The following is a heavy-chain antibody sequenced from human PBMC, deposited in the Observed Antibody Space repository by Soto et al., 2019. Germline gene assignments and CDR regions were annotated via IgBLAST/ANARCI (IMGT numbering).Heavy chain of an antibody. CDR2: ISSSSSTI. D-gene: IGHD6-19*01. CDR1: GFTFSSYS. Sequence: EVQLVESGGGLVQPGGSLRLSCAASGFTFSSYSMNWVRQAPGKGLEWVSYISSSSSTIYYADSVKGRFTISRDNAKNSLYLQMNSLRDEDTAVYYCARSLTSSGWQTAYYYYGMDVWGQGTTVTVSS. V-gene: IGHV3-48*02. J-gene: IGHJ6*02. CDR3: ARSLTSSGWQTAYYYYGMDV.